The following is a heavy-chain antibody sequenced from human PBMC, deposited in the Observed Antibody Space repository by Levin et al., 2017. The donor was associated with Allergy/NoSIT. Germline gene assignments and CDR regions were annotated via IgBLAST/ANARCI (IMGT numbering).Heavy chain of an antibody. CDR2: VYYSGST. Sequence: ASETLSLTCTVSGGSISSDSYYWAWIRQPPGKGLEWIGSVYYSGSTYYNPSLKSRVTISVDTSKNQFSLKVSSVTAADTAVYYCARDEMVHEIQYFYGMDVWGQGTTVTVSS. D-gene: IGHD2-8*01. CDR1: GGSISSDSYY. V-gene: IGHV4-39*07. CDR3: ARDEMVHEIQYFYGMDV. J-gene: IGHJ6*02.